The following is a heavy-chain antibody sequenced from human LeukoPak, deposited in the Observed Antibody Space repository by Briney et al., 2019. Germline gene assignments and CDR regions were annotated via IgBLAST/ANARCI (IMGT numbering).Heavy chain of an antibody. V-gene: IGHV3-21*01. CDR3: ARDGDYGYYYYYMDV. J-gene: IGHJ6*03. Sequence: GGSLRLSCAASGFTFSSYSMNRVRQAPGKGLEWVSSISSSSSYIYYGDSVKGRFTISRDNAKNSLYLQMNSLRAEDTAVYYCARDGDYGYYYYYMDVWGKGTTVTVSS. CDR2: ISSSSSYI. CDR1: GFTFSSYS. D-gene: IGHD4-17*01.